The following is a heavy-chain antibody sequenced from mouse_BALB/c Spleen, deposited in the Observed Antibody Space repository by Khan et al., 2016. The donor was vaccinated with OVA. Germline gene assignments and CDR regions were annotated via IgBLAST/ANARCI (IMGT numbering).Heavy chain of an antibody. CDR3: ASHLTESFAY. CDR1: GFTFSSYS. D-gene: IGHD4-1*01. J-gene: IGHJ3*01. CDR2: ISSGGDYT. V-gene: IGHV5-6*01. Sequence: VQLVESGGDLVKPRGSLKLSCAASGFTFSSYSMSWVRQTPDKRLEWVATISSGGDYTYYPDSVKGRFTISRDNAKNTLYLQMSSLKSEDTAKYYCASHLTESFAYWGQGTLVTVSA.